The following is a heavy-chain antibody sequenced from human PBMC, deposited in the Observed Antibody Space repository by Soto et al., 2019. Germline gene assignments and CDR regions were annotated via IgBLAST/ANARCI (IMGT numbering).Heavy chain of an antibody. D-gene: IGHD4-4*01. CDR3: AGDPDSHYNDSHASSYP. J-gene: IGHJ5*02. Sequence: ASVKGSCQASGYTFTSYGISWVRQAPGQGLEWMGRIIPIIGIINYAQKFQGRVTISADKFTGTAYMELTGLRSDDTAVYYCAGDPDSHYNDSHASSYPWGQGTLVTVSS. V-gene: IGHV1-69*04. CDR1: GYTFTSYG. CDR2: IIPIIGII.